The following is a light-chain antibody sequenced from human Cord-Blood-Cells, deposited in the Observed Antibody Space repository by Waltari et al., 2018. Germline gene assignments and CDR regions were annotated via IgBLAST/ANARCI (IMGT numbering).Light chain of an antibody. Sequence: QSALTQPASVSGSPGQSLTISCTGTSSDVGGYNYVSWYPQHPGKAPKLMIYDVSNRPSVVSNRFSGSKSGNTASLTISGLQAEDEADYYCSSYTSSSTVFGGGTKLTVL. CDR3: SSYTSSSTV. V-gene: IGLV2-14*01. CDR1: SSDVGGYNY. CDR2: DVS. J-gene: IGLJ2*01.